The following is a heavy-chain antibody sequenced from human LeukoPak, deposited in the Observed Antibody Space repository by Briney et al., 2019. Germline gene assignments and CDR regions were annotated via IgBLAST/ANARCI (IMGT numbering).Heavy chain of an antibody. CDR3: ASRCSTSCYDAFDI. J-gene: IGHJ3*02. CDR2: IYYSGST. V-gene: IGHV4-30-4*01. D-gene: IGHD2-2*01. CDR1: GGSISSGDYY. Sequence: SETLSLTCTVSGGSISSGDYYWSWIRQPPGKGLEWIGYIYYSGSTYCNPSLKSRVTISVDTSKNQFSLKLSSVTAADTAVYYCASRCSTSCYDAFDIWGQGTMVTVSS.